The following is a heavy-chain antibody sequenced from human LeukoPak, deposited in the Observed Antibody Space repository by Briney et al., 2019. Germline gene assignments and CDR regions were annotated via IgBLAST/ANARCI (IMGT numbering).Heavy chain of an antibody. D-gene: IGHD6-13*01. CDR1: GYTFTSYG. Sequence: GASVKVSCKASGYTFTSYGINWVRQATGQGLEWMGWMNPNSGNTGYAQKFQGRVTMTRNTSISTAYMELSSLRSEDTAVYYCARRPIAAAGTGFDYWGQGTLVTVSS. CDR3: ARRPIAAAGTGFDY. J-gene: IGHJ4*02. V-gene: IGHV1-8*02. CDR2: MNPNSGNT.